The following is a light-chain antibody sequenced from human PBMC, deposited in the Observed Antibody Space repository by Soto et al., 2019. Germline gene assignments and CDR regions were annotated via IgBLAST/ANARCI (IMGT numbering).Light chain of an antibody. CDR3: QQANSFPWT. CDR2: AAS. V-gene: IGKV1-12*01. Sequence: DIQMTQSPSSVSASVGDRVTITCRASQGIGSWLAWYQQKPGKAPKLLIYAASSLQSGVPSRFSGSGSGADFTLTISSLQTEEFAAYYGQQANSFPWTFGQGTRVEIK. J-gene: IGKJ1*01. CDR1: QGIGSW.